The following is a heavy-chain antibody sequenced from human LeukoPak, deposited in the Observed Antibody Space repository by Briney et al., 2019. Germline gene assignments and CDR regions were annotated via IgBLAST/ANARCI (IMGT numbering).Heavy chain of an antibody. CDR3: GRYCSATSCYTFDY. V-gene: IGHV4-39*01. CDR2: VYYTGST. Sequence: SETLSLTCTVSGGTISSTSCYWGWIRQPPGKGLEWIGSVYYTGSTSYNLSLESRVTISIDTSKNQFSLKLSSVTAADTAVYYCGRYCSATSCYTFDYWGRGILVTVSS. CDR1: GGTISSTSCY. J-gene: IGHJ4*02. D-gene: IGHD2-2*02.